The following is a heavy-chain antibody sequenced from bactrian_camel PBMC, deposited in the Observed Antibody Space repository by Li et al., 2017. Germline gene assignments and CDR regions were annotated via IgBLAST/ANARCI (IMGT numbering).Heavy chain of an antibody. CDR1: GYTYGTYC. J-gene: IGHJ6*01. CDR2: IDNDGSA. V-gene: IGHV3S53*01. D-gene: IGHD1*01. Sequence: HVQLVESGGGSVQSGGPLRLSCVASGYTYGTYCMAWFRQAPGKEREGVAGIDNDGSAMYADSVKGRFTIARDNAKNTVYLRMNSLKPDDTAVYYCAAGLRSDRDYYDITCGSFESDDFGYWGQGTQVTVS. CDR3: AAGLRSDRDYYDITCGSFESDDFGY.